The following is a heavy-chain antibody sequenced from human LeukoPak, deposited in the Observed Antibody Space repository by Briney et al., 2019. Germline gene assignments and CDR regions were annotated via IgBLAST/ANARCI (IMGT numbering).Heavy chain of an antibody. CDR1: GFTFSSHG. CDR3: TRARGTIEMAYGDY. J-gene: IGHJ4*02. V-gene: IGHV3-33*01. D-gene: IGHD5-24*01. Sequence: PGGSLRLSCAASGFTFSSHGMHCVRQAPGKGLEWVAVIWFDGSNQYYADSVRGRFTISRDNSKNTLSLQMSSLRAEDTAVYYCTRARGTIEMAYGDYWGQGTLVTVSS. CDR2: IWFDGSNQ.